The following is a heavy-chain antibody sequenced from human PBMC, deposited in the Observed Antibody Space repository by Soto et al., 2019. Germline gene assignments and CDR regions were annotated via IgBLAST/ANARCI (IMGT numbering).Heavy chain of an antibody. Sequence: EVQLVESGGGLVQPGGSLRLSCAASGFTFSNFWMHWVRQAPGKGLVWVARITSDGSSTTYADSVKGRFTISRDNAKKTLYLQMNSLRAEDTAEYYCARDSSGRATGNYWGQGTLVTVSS. CDR1: GFTFSNFW. D-gene: IGHD3-10*01. CDR3: ARDSSGRATGNY. J-gene: IGHJ4*02. CDR2: ITSDGSST. V-gene: IGHV3-74*01.